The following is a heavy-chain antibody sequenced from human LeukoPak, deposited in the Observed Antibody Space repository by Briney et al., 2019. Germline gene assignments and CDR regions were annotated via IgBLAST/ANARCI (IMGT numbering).Heavy chain of an antibody. J-gene: IGHJ4*02. CDR2: IHYTGST. D-gene: IGHD5-12*01. CDR3: ARDNGEGLRSGTFDY. CDR1: GGSISSYY. Sequence: SETLSLTCTVSGGSISSYYWSWIRQSPGKGLECIGYIHYTGSTNYNPSLKSRVTISVETSKNQFSLKLKSVTAADTAVYYCARDNGEGLRSGTFDYWGQGTLVTVSS. V-gene: IGHV4-59*01.